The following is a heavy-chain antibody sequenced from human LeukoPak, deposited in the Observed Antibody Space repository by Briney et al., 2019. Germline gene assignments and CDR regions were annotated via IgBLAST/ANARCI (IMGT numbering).Heavy chain of an antibody. CDR2: IVVGSGNT. CDR3: AAVGMYYYDSSGYYYPNEPIDY. CDR1: GFTFTSSA. J-gene: IGHJ4*02. Sequence: ASVKVSCKASGFTFTSSAMQWVRQARGQRLEWIGWIVVGSGNTNYAQKFQERVTITRDMSTGTAYMELSSLRSEDTAVYYCAAVGMYYYDSSGYYYPNEPIDYWGQGTLVTVSS. D-gene: IGHD3-22*01. V-gene: IGHV1-58*02.